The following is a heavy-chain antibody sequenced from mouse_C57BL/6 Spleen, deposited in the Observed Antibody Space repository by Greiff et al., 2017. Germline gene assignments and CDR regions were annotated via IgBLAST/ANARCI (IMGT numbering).Heavy chain of an antibody. CDR3: ARERYYGSGYDY. J-gene: IGHJ2*01. V-gene: IGHV1-64*01. Sequence: QVQLQQPGAELVKPGASVKLSCKASGYTFTSYWMHWVKQRPGQGLEWIGMIHPNSGSTNYNEKFKSKATLTVDKSSSTAYMQLSSLTSEDSAVYYCARERYYGSGYDYWGQGTTLTVSS. CDR2: IHPNSGST. D-gene: IGHD1-1*01. CDR1: GYTFTSYW.